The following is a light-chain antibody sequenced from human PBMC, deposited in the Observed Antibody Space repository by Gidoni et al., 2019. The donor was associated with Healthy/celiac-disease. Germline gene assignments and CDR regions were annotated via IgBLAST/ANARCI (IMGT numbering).Light chain of an antibody. CDR1: QSVSSN. CDR2: GAS. CDR3: QQYNSWLGT. Sequence: EILMTQSPATLSVSPGERATLSCRASQSVSSNLAWYQQKPGQAPRLLIYGASTRATGTPARFSGSGSGTEFTLTISSLQSEDFAVYYCQQYNSWLGTFGQGTKVEIK. J-gene: IGKJ1*01. V-gene: IGKV3-15*01.